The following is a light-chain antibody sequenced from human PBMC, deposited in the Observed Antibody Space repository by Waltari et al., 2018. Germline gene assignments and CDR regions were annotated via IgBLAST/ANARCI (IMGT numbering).Light chain of an antibody. V-gene: IGLV1-51*02. CDR3: GTWDSSLSGAV. CDR2: ENT. CDR1: SSNIGNTY. J-gene: IGLJ7*01. Sequence: QSVLTQPPSVSAAPGQRVTISCSGGSSNIGNTYVSWYRQFPGTAPKLLIYENTGRPPGIPGRFSSSKSGTSATLDTTGLQAGDEADYYCGTWDSSLSGAVFGGGTHLTVL.